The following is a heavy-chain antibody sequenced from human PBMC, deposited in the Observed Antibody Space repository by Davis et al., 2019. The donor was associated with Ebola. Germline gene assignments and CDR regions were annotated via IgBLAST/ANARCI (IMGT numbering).Heavy chain of an antibody. J-gene: IGHJ5*02. D-gene: IGHD4-17*01. CDR2: IYYSGST. CDR3: ARVPMTTVTTVWAKPRDQNWFDP. V-gene: IGHV4-31*03. Sequence: PSETLSLTCTVSGGSVSSGSYYWSWIRQHPGKGLEWIGYIYYSGSTYYNPSLKSRVTISVDTSKNQFSLKLSSVTAADTAVYYCARVPMTTVTTVWAKPRDQNWFDPWGQGTLVTVSS. CDR1: GGSVSSGSYY.